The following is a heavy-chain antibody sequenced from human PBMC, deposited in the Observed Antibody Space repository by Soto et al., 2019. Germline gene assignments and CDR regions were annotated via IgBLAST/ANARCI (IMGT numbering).Heavy chain of an antibody. CDR1: GLTVSSIY. J-gene: IGHJ4*02. D-gene: IGHD3-10*01. CDR3: AKDFIRSGPGY. CDR2: IYAGGDT. V-gene: IGHV3-66*01. Sequence: GGSLRLSCAASGLTVSSIYMSWVRQAPGKGLEWVSVIYAGGDTYYPDSVKGRFTISSDNSKNTLYLQMNSLRVEDTAVYYFAKDFIRSGPGYWGQGTLVTVSS.